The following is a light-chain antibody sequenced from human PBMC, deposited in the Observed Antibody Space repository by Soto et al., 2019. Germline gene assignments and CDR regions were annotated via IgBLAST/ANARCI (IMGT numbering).Light chain of an antibody. CDR2: GAS. CDR3: QQYNNWPPTWT. J-gene: IGKJ1*01. V-gene: IGKV3-15*01. Sequence: IVITQSASTLSVSPGERATLSCRASQSVSSNLAWYQQKPGQAPRLLIYGASTRATGIPARFSGSGSGTEFTLTISSLQSEDFAVYYCQQYNNWPPTWTFGQGTKVDIK. CDR1: QSVSSN.